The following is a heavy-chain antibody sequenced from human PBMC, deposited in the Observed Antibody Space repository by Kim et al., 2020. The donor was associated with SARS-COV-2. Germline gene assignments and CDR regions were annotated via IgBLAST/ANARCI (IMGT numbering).Heavy chain of an antibody. J-gene: IGHJ3*01. D-gene: IGHD3-22*01. Sequence: SETLSLTCTVSGGSISNYYWNWIRQPAGKGLEWIGRIYTSGSTNYNPSLKSRVTMSVDTSKNQFSLKLSSVTAADTAVDYCARGRQRITMIVVVIDDAV. V-gene: IGHV4-4*07. CDR2: IYTSGST. CDR3: ARGRQRITMIVVVIDDAV. CDR1: GGSISNYY.